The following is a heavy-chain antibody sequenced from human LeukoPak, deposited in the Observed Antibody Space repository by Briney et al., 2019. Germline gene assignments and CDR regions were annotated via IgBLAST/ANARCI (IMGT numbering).Heavy chain of an antibody. CDR2: ISAYNDNT. V-gene: IGHV1-18*01. J-gene: IGHJ4*02. CDR1: GYTFTSYG. D-gene: IGHD6-19*01. CDR3: SRDLGFRGYSSDWSSG. Sequence: ASVKVSCKASGYTFTSYGISWVRQAPGQGLEWMGWISAYNDNTNYAQKLQGRVTMTTDTSSSTAYMELTRLRYDDTAVYYCSRDLGFRGYSSDWSSGWGQGTLVSVSS.